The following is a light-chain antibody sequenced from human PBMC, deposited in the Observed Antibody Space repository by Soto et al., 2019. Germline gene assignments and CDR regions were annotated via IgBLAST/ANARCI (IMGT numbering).Light chain of an antibody. CDR2: DAS. Sequence: EIVLTQSPGTLSLSPGERATLSCRASQTVRSNFLAWYQQKPGQAPRLLIYDASNRATGIPARISGSGSGTDFTLTINRLEPEDFAVYYCQQYGGSPRTFGQGTKLEIK. CDR3: QQYGGSPRT. J-gene: IGKJ1*01. V-gene: IGKV3-20*01. CDR1: QTVRSNF.